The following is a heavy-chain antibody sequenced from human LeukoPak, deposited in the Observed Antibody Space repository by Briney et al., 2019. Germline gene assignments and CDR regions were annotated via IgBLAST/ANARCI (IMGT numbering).Heavy chain of an antibody. CDR2: VSGGDPTT. D-gene: IGHD3-22*01. Sequence: GGSLGLSCAASDFSFATYGMGWVRQAPGRGLEWVSSVSGGDPTTYYADSVKGRFTISRDNSKNTLYLQMNSLRAEDTAVYYCAREDSSGYYSPSFDYWGQGTLVTVSS. V-gene: IGHV3-23*01. CDR3: AREDSSGYYSPSFDY. J-gene: IGHJ4*02. CDR1: DFSFATYG.